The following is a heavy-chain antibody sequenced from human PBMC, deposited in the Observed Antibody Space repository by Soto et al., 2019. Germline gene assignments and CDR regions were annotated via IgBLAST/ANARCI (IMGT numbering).Heavy chain of an antibody. CDR3: ANYCSSTSCHKYNWFDP. V-gene: IGHV1-24*01. Sequence: QVPLVQSGAEVKKPGASVKVSCKVSGYTLTELSMHWVRQAPGKGLEWMGGFDPEDGETIYAQKFQGRVTMTEDTSTDTAYMELSSLRSEDTAVYYCANYCSSTSCHKYNWFDPWGQGTLVTVSS. D-gene: IGHD2-2*02. CDR1: GYTLTELS. CDR2: FDPEDGET. J-gene: IGHJ5*02.